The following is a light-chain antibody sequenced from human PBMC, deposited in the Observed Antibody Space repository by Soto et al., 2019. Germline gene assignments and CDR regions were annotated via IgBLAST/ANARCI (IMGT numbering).Light chain of an antibody. CDR3: QQYGSSPWT. CDR2: GAS. V-gene: IGKV3-20*01. Sequence: EIVLTQSPGTLSLSPGQRATLSCRASQSVSSSHLAWYQQKPGQAHRPLIYGASSRAIGIPDRFSGSGSGTHYTLTISRLESEDFAVYYCQQYGSSPWTFDEGTKVEIK. J-gene: IGKJ1*01. CDR1: QSVSSSH.